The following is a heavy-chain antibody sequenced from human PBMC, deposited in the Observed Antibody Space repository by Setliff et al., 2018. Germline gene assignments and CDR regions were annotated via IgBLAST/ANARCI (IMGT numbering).Heavy chain of an antibody. D-gene: IGHD2-2*01. V-gene: IGHV3-48*03. CDR2: INSWGTAV. CDR3: AKAPYASATPCWFDP. J-gene: IGHJ5*02. Sequence: GGSLRLSCAGSGFTFSSHGMNWFRQAPGKGLEWVSYINSWGTAVYYADSVKGRFTISRDNAKNSLFLQMNSLRVEDMAMYYCAKAPYASATPCWFDPWGQGTRVTVSS. CDR1: GFTFSSHG.